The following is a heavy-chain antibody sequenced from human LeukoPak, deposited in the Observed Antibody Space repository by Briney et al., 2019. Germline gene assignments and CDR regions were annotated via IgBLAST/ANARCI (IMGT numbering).Heavy chain of an antibody. Sequence: PGGSLRLSCAASGFTFSNYSMNWVRQAPGKGLEWFSSISGRSSYIYYVDSVKGRFTISRDNAKKSLSLQMNSLRAEDTGVYYCAKVGNSGWFRYNFDYWGQGTLVTVSS. V-gene: IGHV3-21*01. J-gene: IGHJ4*02. CDR1: GFTFSNYS. CDR2: ISGRSSYI. CDR3: AKVGNSGWFRYNFDY. D-gene: IGHD6-19*01.